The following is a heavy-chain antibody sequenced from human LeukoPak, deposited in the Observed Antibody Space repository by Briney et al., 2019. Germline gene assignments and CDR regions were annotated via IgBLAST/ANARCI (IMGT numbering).Heavy chain of an antibody. V-gene: IGHV3-64D*06. CDR2: ISSNGGST. D-gene: IGHD3-10*01. CDR3: VKDGPGSGNPFDY. J-gene: IGHJ4*02. CDR1: GFTFSSYA. Sequence: GGSLRLSCSASGFTFSSYAMHWVRQAPGKGLEYVSAISSNGGSTYYADSVKGRFTISRDNSKNTLYLQMSSLRAEDTAVYYCVKDGPGSGNPFDYRGQGTLVTVSS.